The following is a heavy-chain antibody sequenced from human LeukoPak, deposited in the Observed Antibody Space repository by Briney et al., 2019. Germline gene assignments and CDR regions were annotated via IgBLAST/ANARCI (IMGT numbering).Heavy chain of an antibody. CDR2: INPNSGGT. J-gene: IGHJ3*02. Sequence: GASVKVSCKASVYTFTSYDINWVRQATGQGLEWMGWINPNSGGTNYAQKFQGRVTMTRDTSISTAYMELRRLRSDDTAVYYCARLEDTAMVKFAFDIWGQGTMVTVSS. CDR3: ARLEDTAMVKFAFDI. V-gene: IGHV1-2*02. D-gene: IGHD5-18*01. CDR1: VYTFTSYD.